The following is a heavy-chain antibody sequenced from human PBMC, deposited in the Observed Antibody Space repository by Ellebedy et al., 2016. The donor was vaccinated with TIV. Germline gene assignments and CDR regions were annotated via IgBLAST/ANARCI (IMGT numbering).Heavy chain of an antibody. D-gene: IGHD2-15*01. V-gene: IGHV3-21*01. J-gene: IGHJ4*02. CDR1: GFTFSSYG. CDR2: ISSSSSYI. Sequence: PGGSLRLSCAASGFTFSSYGMHWVRQAPGKGLEWVSSISSSSSYIYYADSVKGRFTISRDNPKNSLYLQMNSLRAEDKAVYYCARVDCSGGRCLHAPFDYWGQGTLVTVSS. CDR3: ARVDCSGGRCLHAPFDY.